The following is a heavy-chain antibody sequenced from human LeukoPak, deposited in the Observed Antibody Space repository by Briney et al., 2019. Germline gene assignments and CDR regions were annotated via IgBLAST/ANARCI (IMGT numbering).Heavy chain of an antibody. Sequence: SETLSLTCSVSRGSISSSNYYWGWIRQPPGKGLEWIGYIYYGGSTDYNPSLKSRVSISLDPSKNQFSLKLSSVTAADTAVYYCARWSGQWLVDSEVSSGYYYYMDVWGKGTTVTVSS. V-gene: IGHV4-61*05. CDR3: ARWSGQWLVDSEVSSGYYYYMDV. D-gene: IGHD6-19*01. J-gene: IGHJ6*03. CDR2: IYYGGST. CDR1: RGSISSSNYY.